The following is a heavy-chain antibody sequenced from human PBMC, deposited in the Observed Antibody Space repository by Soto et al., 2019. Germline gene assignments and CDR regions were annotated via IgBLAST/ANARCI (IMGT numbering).Heavy chain of an antibody. Sequence: SGGSLRLSCAASGFTFSSYWMHWVRQAPGKGLVWVSRINSDGSSTSYADSVKGRFTISRDNAKNTLYLQMNSLRAEDTAVYYCARLYLGYDFWSGHNAFDIWGQGTMVTVSS. CDR2: INSDGSST. D-gene: IGHD3-3*01. V-gene: IGHV3-74*01. CDR3: ARLYLGYDFWSGHNAFDI. J-gene: IGHJ3*02. CDR1: GFTFSSYW.